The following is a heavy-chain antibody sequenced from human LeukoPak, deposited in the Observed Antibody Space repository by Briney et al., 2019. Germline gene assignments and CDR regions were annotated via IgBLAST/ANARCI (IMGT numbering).Heavy chain of an antibody. Sequence: GGSLRLSCAASGFTFGSYGMHWVRQAPGKGLEWVAFIRYDGSNKYYADSVKGRFTISRDNSKNTLYVQMNSLRAEDTAVYYCVAVTGRPAGGGLCYWGQGTLVTVSS. CDR2: IRYDGSNK. J-gene: IGHJ4*02. V-gene: IGHV3-30*02. CDR1: GFTFGSYG. CDR3: VAVTGRPAGGGLCY. D-gene: IGHD6-19*01.